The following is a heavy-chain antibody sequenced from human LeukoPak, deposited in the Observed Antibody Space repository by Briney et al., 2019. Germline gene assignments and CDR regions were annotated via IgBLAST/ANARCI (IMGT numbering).Heavy chain of an antibody. J-gene: IGHJ4*02. D-gene: IGHD1-1*01. Sequence: PGGSLRLSCAASGFTFSSSWMTWVRQAPGKGLEWVASIREDGSEKTSVDSVKGRFTISRDNAKNSLYLQMDSLRAEDTAVYYCARYEGGAGKEWGQGTLVTVSS. CDR1: GFTFSSSW. V-gene: IGHV3-7*01. CDR2: IREDGSEK. CDR3: ARYEGGAGKE.